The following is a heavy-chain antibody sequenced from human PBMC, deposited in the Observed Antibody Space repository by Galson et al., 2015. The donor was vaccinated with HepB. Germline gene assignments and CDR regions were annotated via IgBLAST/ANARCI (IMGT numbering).Heavy chain of an antibody. CDR2: IYSGGST. CDR1: GFTVSSNY. V-gene: IGHV3-53*01. Sequence: SLRLSCAASGFTVSSNYMSWVRQAPGKGLEWVSVIYSGGSTYYADSVKGRFTISRDNSKNTLFLQMNSLRAEDTAVYYCARGVSGYYYGDAFDIWGQGTMVTVSS. J-gene: IGHJ3*02. CDR3: ARGVSGYYYGDAFDI. D-gene: IGHD3-22*01.